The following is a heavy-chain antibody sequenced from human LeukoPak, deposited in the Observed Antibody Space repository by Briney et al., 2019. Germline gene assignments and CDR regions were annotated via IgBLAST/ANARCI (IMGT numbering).Heavy chain of an antibody. D-gene: IGHD2-8*01. J-gene: IGHJ5*02. V-gene: IGHV1-8*02. CDR1: GYTFTSYG. CDR2: MNPNSGNT. Sequence: ASVKVSCKASGYTFTSYGISCVRQAPGQRLEWMGWMNPNSGNTGYAQKFQGRVTMTRNTSISTAYMELSSLRSEDTAVYYCARGVPPNGWFDPWGQGTLVTISS. CDR3: ARGVPPNGWFDP.